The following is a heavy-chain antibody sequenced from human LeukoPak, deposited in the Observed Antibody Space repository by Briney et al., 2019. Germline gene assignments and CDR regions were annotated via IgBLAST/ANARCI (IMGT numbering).Heavy chain of an antibody. CDR3: ARDVKSYTSGASYFDY. V-gene: IGHV3-48*01. CDR1: GFTFSSYG. J-gene: IGHJ4*02. D-gene: IGHD6-19*01. Sequence: GGSLRLSCAASGFTFSSYGMNWVRQAPGKGLEWVSYISSSGSTIYYADSVKGRFTISRGNSKNTLYLQMNSLRAEDTAVYYCARDVKSYTSGASYFDYWGQGSLVTVSS. CDR2: ISSSGSTI.